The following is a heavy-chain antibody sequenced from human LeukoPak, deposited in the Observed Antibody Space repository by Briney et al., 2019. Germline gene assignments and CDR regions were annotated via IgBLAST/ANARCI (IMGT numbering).Heavy chain of an antibody. CDR1: GFSFDDYG. CDR3: ARDRHYMSYHDFDY. V-gene: IGHV3-20*04. Sequence: TGGSLRLSCEASGFSFDDYGMSWVRQAPGKGVEWVSGINWNGGSTGCVDSVKGRFIISRDNAKKSLYLQMNSPRAEDTALYYCARDRHYMSYHDFDYWGQGTLVTVSS. CDR2: INWNGGST. D-gene: IGHD3-16*02. J-gene: IGHJ4*02.